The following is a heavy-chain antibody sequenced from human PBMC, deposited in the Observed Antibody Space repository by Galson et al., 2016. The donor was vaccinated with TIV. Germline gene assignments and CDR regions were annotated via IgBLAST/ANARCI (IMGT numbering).Heavy chain of an antibody. CDR2: ISGSGITT. D-gene: IGHD2-2*02. J-gene: IGHJ4*02. CDR3: ATGLVPPAIDY. Sequence: SLRLSCAASGFTFSDYSMRWIRQAPGRGLEWISYISGSGITTYYADSVKGRFTISRDNAKNSLFLHMNSLRAEDTAVYYCATGLVPPAIDYWGQGNLLTVSS. V-gene: IGHV3-11*01. CDR1: GFTFSDYS.